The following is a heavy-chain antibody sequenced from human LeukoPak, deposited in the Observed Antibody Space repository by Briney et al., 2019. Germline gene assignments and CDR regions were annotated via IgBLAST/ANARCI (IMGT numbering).Heavy chain of an antibody. CDR3: TKAPVRSCTGTFCYPFDY. J-gene: IGHJ4*02. CDR1: GFTFNSFA. V-gene: IGHV3-23*01. Sequence: GGSLRLSCTASGFTFNSFAMRWVRHSPGEGLEWVTDNSGWGGSTYYADSVRGRFTVSRDNSMNTLYLQMNSLRVEDTAVYYCTKAPVRSCTGTFCYPFDYWGQGILVTVSS. D-gene: IGHD2-8*02. CDR2: NSGWGGST.